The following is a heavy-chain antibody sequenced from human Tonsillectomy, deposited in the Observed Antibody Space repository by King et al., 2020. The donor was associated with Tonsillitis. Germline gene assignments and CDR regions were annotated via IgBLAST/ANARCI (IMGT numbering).Heavy chain of an antibody. CDR3: ARDRSGRSLLDY. J-gene: IGHJ4*02. V-gene: IGHV3-53*01. D-gene: IGHD3-10*01. CDR2: IYSGGST. Sequence: VQLVESGGGLIQPGGSLRLSCAASGFTVSSNDMSWVRQAPGKGLEWVSVIYSGGSTYYADSVNGRFTISRDNLKNTLYLQMNRLRAEDTAVYYCARDRSGRSLLDYWGQGTLVTVSS. CDR1: GFTVSSND.